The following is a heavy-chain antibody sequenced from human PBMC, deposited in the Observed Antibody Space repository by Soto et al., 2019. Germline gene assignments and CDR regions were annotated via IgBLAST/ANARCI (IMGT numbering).Heavy chain of an antibody. CDR1: GGSMISGGYS. CDR3: ARGLRGYSYGSPLDY. V-gene: IGHV4-30-2*01. Sequence: PSETLSLTCAVSGGSMISGGYSWSWIRQPPGKGLEWIGYIYHSGSTYYNPSLKSRVTISVDRSKNQFSLKLSSVTAADTAVYYCARGLRGYSYGSPLDYWGQGTLVTVSS. J-gene: IGHJ4*02. CDR2: IYHSGST. D-gene: IGHD5-18*01.